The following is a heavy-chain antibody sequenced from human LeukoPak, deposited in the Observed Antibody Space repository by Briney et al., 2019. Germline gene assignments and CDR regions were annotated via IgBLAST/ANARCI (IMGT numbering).Heavy chain of an antibody. CDR3: ARNMVRGVISYYYYYMDV. CDR1: GYTFTSYG. V-gene: IGHV1-18*01. D-gene: IGHD3-10*01. J-gene: IGHJ6*03. CDR2: ISAYNGNT. Sequence: ASVKVSCKASGYTFTSYGISWVRQAPGQELEWMGWISAYNGNTNYAQKLQGRVTMTTDTSTSTAYMELRSLRSDDTAVYYCARNMVRGVISYYYYYMDVWGKGTTVTISS.